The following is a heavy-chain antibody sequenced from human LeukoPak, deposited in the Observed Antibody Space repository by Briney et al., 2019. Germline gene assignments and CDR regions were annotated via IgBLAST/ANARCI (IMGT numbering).Heavy chain of an antibody. CDR2: VSNDGGTE. J-gene: IGHJ1*01. CDR3: ARDYSVAVTAGFFEH. CDR1: GFSFMTYG. Sequence: PGRSLRLSCAASGFSFMTYGMHWVRQAPGKGLEWVAVVSNDGGTEYYADSVKGRFTISRDNSKNTVYLQMNSLRDEDTAVYYCARDYSVAVTAGFFEHWGQGALVTVSS. D-gene: IGHD2-21*02. V-gene: IGHV3-30*03.